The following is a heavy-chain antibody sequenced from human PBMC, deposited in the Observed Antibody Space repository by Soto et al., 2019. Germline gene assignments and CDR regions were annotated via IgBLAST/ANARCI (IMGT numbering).Heavy chain of an antibody. CDR3: TRRSYGDYVYWYFDL. V-gene: IGHV3-73*01. CDR2: IRSKANSYAT. D-gene: IGHD4-17*01. CDR1: GFTFSGSA. J-gene: IGHJ2*01. Sequence: PGGFLRLSCAASGFTFSGSAMHWVRQASGKGLEWVGRIRSKANSYATAYAASVKGRFTISRDDSKNTAYLQMNSLKTEDTAVYYCTRRSYGDYVYWYFDLWGRGTLVTVSS.